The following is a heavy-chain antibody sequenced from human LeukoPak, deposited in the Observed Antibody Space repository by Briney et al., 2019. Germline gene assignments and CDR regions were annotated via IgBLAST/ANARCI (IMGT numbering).Heavy chain of an antibody. V-gene: IGHV3-23*01. J-gene: IGHJ4*02. CDR2: ISGSGGST. Sequence: GGSLRLSCAASGFTFSSYGMSWVGQAPGKGLEGVSSISGSGGSTYYADSVKGRFTISRDNSKKTLYLQMNSLRAEDTAIYYCAKFASTVPTNYFDYWGQGTLVTVSS. D-gene: IGHD2-2*01. CDR1: GFTFSSYG. CDR3: AKFASTVPTNYFDY.